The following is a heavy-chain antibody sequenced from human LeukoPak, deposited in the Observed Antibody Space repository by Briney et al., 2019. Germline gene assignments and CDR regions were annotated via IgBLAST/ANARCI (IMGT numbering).Heavy chain of an antibody. CDR3: ARSLWFGEKHFDY. D-gene: IGHD3-10*01. V-gene: IGHV2-70*11. CDR1: GFSLSTSGMC. CDR2: VDWDDDK. Sequence: SGPALVKPTQTLTLTCTFSGFSLSTSGMCVSWIRQPPGKALEWLARVDWDDDKYHSTSLKTRLTISKDTSKNQVVLTMTNMDPVDTATYYCARSLWFGEKHFDYWGQGTLVTVSS. J-gene: IGHJ4*02.